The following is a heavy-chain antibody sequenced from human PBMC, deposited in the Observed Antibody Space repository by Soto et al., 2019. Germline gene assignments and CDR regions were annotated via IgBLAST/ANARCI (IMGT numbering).Heavy chain of an antibody. CDR3: ARSPPSSYYGGSGTFDY. D-gene: IGHD3-10*01. J-gene: IGHJ4*02. Sequence: NLRKTLSLTCAVSGGFTSTNNWWSWVRQPPGKGLEWIGDAYHSGSTEYNPSLKSRVSISVDKSKNQISLKLTSATAADTAVYYCARSPPSSYYGGSGTFDYWGQGTLVTVSS. CDR2: AYHSGST. V-gene: IGHV4-4*02. CDR1: GGFTSTNNW.